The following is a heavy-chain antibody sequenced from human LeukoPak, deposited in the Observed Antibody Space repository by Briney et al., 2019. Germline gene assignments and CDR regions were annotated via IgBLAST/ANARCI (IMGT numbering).Heavy chain of an antibody. CDR1: GGSISSSSYY. V-gene: IGHV4-39*01. J-gene: IGHJ4*02. CDR3: ARLHDSSGYDGNFDY. Sequence: PSETLSLTCTVSGGSISSSSYYWGWIRQPPGKGLEWIGSIYYSGSTYYNPSLKSRVTISVDTSKNQFSPKLSSVTAADTAVYYCARLHDSSGYDGNFDYWGQGTLVTVSS. D-gene: IGHD3-22*01. CDR2: IYYSGST.